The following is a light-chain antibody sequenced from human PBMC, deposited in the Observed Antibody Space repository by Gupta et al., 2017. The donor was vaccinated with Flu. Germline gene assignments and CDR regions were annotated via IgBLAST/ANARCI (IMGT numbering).Light chain of an antibody. CDR2: GNN. CDR1: SSNIGAGYN. CDR3: QAHDSSLSGWV. J-gene: IGLJ3*02. V-gene: IGLV1-40*01. Sequence: QSVLTQPPSASGAPAQRLTITCHGSSSNIGAGYNVHWYQQLPGTAPRLLIYGNNNRPSGVPDRFSGSKSGTSASLAITGLQAEDEADYYCQAHDSSLSGWVFGGGTKVTVL.